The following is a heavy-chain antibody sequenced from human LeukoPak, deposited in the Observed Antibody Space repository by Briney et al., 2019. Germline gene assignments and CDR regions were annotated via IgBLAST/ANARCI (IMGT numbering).Heavy chain of an antibody. V-gene: IGHV4-4*02. J-gene: IGHJ4*02. Sequence: GTLSLTCAVSGGSISSSNWWSWVRRPPGKGLEWIGEIYHSGSTNYNPSLKSRVAISVDKSENHISLKLTSVTAADTAVYYCARGGGPYRPLDYSGQGTLVTVAS. CDR2: IYHSGST. CDR3: ARGGGPYRPLDY. CDR1: GGSISSSNW.